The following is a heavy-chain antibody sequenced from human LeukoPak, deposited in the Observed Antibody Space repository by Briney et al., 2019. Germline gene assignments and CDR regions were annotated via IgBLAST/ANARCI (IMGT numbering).Heavy chain of an antibody. CDR3: ASRGYSYARVYFDY. J-gene: IGHJ4*02. CDR1: GFTFSSYS. Sequence: GGSLRLSCAASGFTFSSYSMNWVRLALGKGLEWVSSISSSSSYIYYADSVKGRFTISRDNAKNSLYLQMNSLRAEDTAVYYCASRGYSYARVYFDYWGQGTLVTVSS. D-gene: IGHD5-18*01. V-gene: IGHV3-21*01. CDR2: ISSSSSYI.